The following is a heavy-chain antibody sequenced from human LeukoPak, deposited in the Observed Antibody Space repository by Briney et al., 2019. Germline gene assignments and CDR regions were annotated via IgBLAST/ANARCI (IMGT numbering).Heavy chain of an antibody. CDR3: ARRDIVATIDY. V-gene: IGHV4-39*01. Sequence: SETLSLTCTVSGGSISSSSYYWAWIRQPPGKGLEWTGSIYYSGRTFYNPSLKSRLTISADTSKNQFSLTLTSVNAADTAVYYCARRDIVATIDYWGQGTLVTVSS. CDR1: GGSISSSSYY. D-gene: IGHD5-12*01. CDR2: IYYSGRT. J-gene: IGHJ4*02.